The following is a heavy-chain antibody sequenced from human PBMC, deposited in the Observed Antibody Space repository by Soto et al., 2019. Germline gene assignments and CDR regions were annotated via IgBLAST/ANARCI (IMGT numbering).Heavy chain of an antibody. V-gene: IGHV1-69*01. D-gene: IGHD3-10*01. Sequence: QVQLVQSGADVKKPGSSVKVSCQASGVTFSSETLGWVRQAPGQGLVWVGGIIPLFGTASYAQKFQGRVTITADEATSTGYMELSSLRSDDTAVYFCATELGENPASPFDAWGQGTLVTVSS. CDR1: GVTFSSET. CDR2: IIPLFGTA. J-gene: IGHJ4*02. CDR3: ATELGENPASPFDA.